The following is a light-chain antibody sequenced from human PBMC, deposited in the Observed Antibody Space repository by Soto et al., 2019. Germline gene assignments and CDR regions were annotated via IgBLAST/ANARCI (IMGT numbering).Light chain of an antibody. CDR2: EVS. CDR1: ASDVGDYNY. J-gene: IGLJ1*01. CDR3: SSCTSSSTLYV. V-gene: IGLV2-14*01. Sequence: QSVLTQPASVSGSPGQSITISCTGTASDVGDYNYVSWYQQLPGKAPRLIIYEVSNRPSGVSNRFSGSKSGHTASLTISGLQAEDEADYYCSSCTSSSTLYVFGTGTKVTVL.